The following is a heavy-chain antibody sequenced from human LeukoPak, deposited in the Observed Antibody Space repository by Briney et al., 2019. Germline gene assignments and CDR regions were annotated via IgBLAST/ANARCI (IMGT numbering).Heavy chain of an antibody. CDR1: GFTFSSYA. V-gene: IGHV3-23*01. CDR3: ARRAGGYSHPYDY. Sequence: PGGSLRLSCAASGFTFSSYAMSWVRQTPGKGLEWVSGVSGSSGSTYYADSVKGRFTISRDNSKSTLFLQMNSLRAEDTAVYYCARRAGGYSHPYDYWGQGTLVTVSS. D-gene: IGHD4-23*01. J-gene: IGHJ4*02. CDR2: VSGSSGST.